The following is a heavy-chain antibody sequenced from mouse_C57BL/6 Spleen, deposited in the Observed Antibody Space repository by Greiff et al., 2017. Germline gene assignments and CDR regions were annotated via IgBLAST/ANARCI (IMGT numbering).Heavy chain of an antibody. Sequence: EVQRVESGGGLVKPGGSLKLSCAASGFTFSDYGMHWVRQAPEKGLEWVAYISSGSSTIYYADTVKGRFTISRDNAKNTLFLQMTSLRSEDTAMYYCAREGYDGGLAYWGQGTLVTVSA. CDR2: ISSGSSTI. J-gene: IGHJ3*01. CDR3: AREGYDGGLAY. V-gene: IGHV5-17*01. CDR1: GFTFSDYG. D-gene: IGHD2-2*01.